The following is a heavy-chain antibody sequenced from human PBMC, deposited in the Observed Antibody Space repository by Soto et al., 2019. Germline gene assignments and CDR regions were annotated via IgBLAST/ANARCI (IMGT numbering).Heavy chain of an antibody. Sequence: SETLSLTCGVSGGSIISGGYSWIWIRQPPGKGLEWIGYIYHSGSTYYNPSLKSRVTISVDRSKNQFSLKLSSVTAADTAVYYCAREGSITGTLYAFDIWGQGTMVTVSS. J-gene: IGHJ3*02. D-gene: IGHD1-7*01. CDR1: GGSIISGGYS. CDR2: IYHSGST. CDR3: AREGSITGTLYAFDI. V-gene: IGHV4-30-2*01.